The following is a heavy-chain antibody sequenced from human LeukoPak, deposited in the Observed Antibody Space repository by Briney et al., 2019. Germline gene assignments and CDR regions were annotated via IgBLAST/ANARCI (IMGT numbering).Heavy chain of an antibody. J-gene: IGHJ4*02. CDR3: TRDEGATVATYRFDF. CDR1: GFDFRNYY. D-gene: IGHD4-23*01. CDR2: IKYDGTYT. V-gene: IGHV3-7*01. Sequence: GGSVRLSCEASGFDFRNYYMSWVRQAPGKGLEWLANIKYDGTYTNYKDSVKGRLTLSRDNAKNSVYLQMNSLRAEDTAVYYCTRDEGATVATYRFDFWGPGTLVTVSS.